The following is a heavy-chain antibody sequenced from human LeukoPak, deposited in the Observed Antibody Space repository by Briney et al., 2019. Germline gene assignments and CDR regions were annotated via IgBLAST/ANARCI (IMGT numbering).Heavy chain of an antibody. CDR2: ISAYNGNT. CDR3: ARDNYYYGSGSYHFDY. V-gene: IGHV1-18*01. J-gene: IGHJ4*02. Sequence: ASVKVSCKASGYTFTSYGISWVRQAPGQGLGWMGWISAYNGNTNYAQKLQGRVTMTTDTSTSTAYMELRSLRSDDTAVYYCARDNYYYGSGSYHFDYWGQGTLVTVSS. CDR1: GYTFTSYG. D-gene: IGHD3-10*01.